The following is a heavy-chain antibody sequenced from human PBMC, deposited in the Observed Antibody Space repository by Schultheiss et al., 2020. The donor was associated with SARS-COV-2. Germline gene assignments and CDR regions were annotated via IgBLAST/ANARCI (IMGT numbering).Heavy chain of an antibody. CDR3: AKGNPTRDYFDY. CDR2: ISSTSTYI. D-gene: IGHD1-14*01. V-gene: IGHV3-21*05. CDR1: GFTFSSYS. Sequence: GESLKISCAASGFTFSSYSMNWVRQAPGKGLEWVSYISSTSTYIYYADSVKGRFTISRDNAKNSLYLQMNSLRADDTAVYYCAKGNPTRDYFDYWGQGTLVTVSS. J-gene: IGHJ4*02.